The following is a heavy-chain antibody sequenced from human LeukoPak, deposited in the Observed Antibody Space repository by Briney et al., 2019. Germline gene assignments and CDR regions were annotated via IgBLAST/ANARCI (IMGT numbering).Heavy chain of an antibody. CDR1: GGSFSGYY. D-gene: IGHD6-13*01. Sequence: SETLSITCAVYGGSFSGYYWCCIRQPPGKGLEWIGEINHSGSTNYNPSLKSRVTISVDTSKNQFSLKLSSVTAADTAVYYCARVGGIAAAPWGQGTLVTVSS. CDR3: ARVGGIAAAP. CDR2: INHSGST. J-gene: IGHJ5*02. V-gene: IGHV4-34*01.